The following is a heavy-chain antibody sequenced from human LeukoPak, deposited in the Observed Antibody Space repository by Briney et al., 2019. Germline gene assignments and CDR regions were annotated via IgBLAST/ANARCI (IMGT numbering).Heavy chain of an antibody. V-gene: IGHV3-11*04. CDR1: GFTFSDYY. J-gene: IGHJ4*02. D-gene: IGHD1-26*01. CDR2: ISYSGSTI. CDR3: ARDKIVGATYFDY. Sequence: GGSLRLSCAASGFTFSDYYMSWIRQAPGKGLEWVSYISYSGSTIFYADSVKGRFTISRDNAKNSLYLQMNSLRAEDTAVYYCARDKIVGATYFDYWGQGTLVTVSS.